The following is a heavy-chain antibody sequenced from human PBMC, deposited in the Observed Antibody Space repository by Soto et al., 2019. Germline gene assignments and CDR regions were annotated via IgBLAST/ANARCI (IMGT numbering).Heavy chain of an antibody. J-gene: IGHJ6*02. V-gene: IGHV3-30-3*01. CDR3: ARDYSRGSWYGYYGMDV. D-gene: IGHD6-13*01. CDR2: ISYGGSNK. CDR1: GFTFSSYA. Sequence: PGGSLRLSCAASGFTFSSYAMHWVRQAPGKGLEWVAVISYGGSNKYYADSVKGRFTISRDNSKNTLYLQMNSLRAEDTAVYYCARDYSRGSWYGYYGMDVWGQGTTVTVSS.